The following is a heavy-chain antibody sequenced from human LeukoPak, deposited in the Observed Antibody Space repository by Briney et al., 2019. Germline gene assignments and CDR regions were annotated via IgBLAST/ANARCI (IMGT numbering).Heavy chain of an antibody. CDR2: ISYDGSNK. V-gene: IGHV3-30*04. CDR3: ATDDKYAPSS. J-gene: IGHJ5*02. CDR1: GFTFSSYA. D-gene: IGHD2-2*01. Sequence: GGSLRLSCAASGFTFSSYAMHWVRQAPGKGLEWVAVISYDGSNKYYADSVKGRFTISRDNSKNTLYLQMNSLRAEDTAVYYCATDDKYAPSSWGQGTLVTVS.